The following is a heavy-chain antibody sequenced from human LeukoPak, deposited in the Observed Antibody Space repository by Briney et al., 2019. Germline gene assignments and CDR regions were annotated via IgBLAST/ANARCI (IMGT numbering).Heavy chain of an antibody. CDR1: GFTFSSYA. Sequence: QPGGSLRLSCAASGFTFSSYAMSWVRPAPGKGLKGGSAISGSGGSSYYADSVKGRFTISRDNSKNTQYLQMNSLRAEDTAVYYCAKGAHGWFRELFEYWGQGTLVPVSS. V-gene: IGHV3-23*01. J-gene: IGHJ4*02. D-gene: IGHD3-10*01. CDR3: AKGAHGWFRELFEY. CDR2: ISGSGGSS.